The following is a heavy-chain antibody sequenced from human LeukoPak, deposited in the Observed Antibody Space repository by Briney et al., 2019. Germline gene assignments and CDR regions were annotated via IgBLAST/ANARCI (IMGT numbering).Heavy chain of an antibody. V-gene: IGHV4-61*02. CDR2: INTSGST. D-gene: IGHD5-12*01. Sequence: SQTLSLTCTVSGGSISSGSYYWSWIRQPAGKGLEWIGRINTSGSTNYNPSFEIRVTISVGTSKNQFSLKLSSVTAADTAVYYCARVSGYDWESFYDYRGQGTLVTVSS. J-gene: IGHJ4*02. CDR3: ARVSGYDWESFYDY. CDR1: GGSISSGSYY.